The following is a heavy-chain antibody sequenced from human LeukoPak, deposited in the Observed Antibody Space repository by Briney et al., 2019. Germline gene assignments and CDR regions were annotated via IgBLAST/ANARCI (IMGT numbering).Heavy chain of an antibody. D-gene: IGHD5-24*01. CDR1: EFTFSSYG. J-gene: IGHJ4*02. CDR2: ISSSGRFI. CDR3: VRETHTMGPSFDY. Sequence: GGSLRLSCVASEFTFSSYGMHWVRQAPGKGLEWVSSISSSGRFIYYADSLKGRFTISRDNDKESVHLQMVSLRAEDTAVYYCVRETHTMGPSFDYWGQGTLVTVSS. V-gene: IGHV3-21*01.